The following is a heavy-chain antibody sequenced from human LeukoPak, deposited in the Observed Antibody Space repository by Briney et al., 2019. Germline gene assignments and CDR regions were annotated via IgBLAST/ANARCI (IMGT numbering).Heavy chain of an antibody. J-gene: IGHJ4*02. CDR2: IYYSGST. CDR1: GGSISSYY. V-gene: IGHV4-59*01. D-gene: IGHD5-18*01. Sequence: SETLSLTCTVSGGSISSYYWSWIRQPPGKGLEWIGYIYYSGSTNYNPSLKSRVTVSVDTSKNQFSLKLSSVTAADTAVYYCARYARGYSLDYWGQGTLVTVSS. CDR3: ARYARGYSLDY.